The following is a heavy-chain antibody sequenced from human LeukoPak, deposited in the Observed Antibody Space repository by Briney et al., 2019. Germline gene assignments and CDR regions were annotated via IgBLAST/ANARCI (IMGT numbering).Heavy chain of an antibody. CDR2: IYYSGST. J-gene: IGHJ6*03. CDR1: GGSISSSSYY. D-gene: IGHD4-17*01. Sequence: SETLSLTCTVSGGSISSSSYYWGWIRQPPGKGLEWIGSIYYSGSTYYNPSLKSRVTISVDTSKNQFSLKLSSVTAADTAVYYCAGSETTVYYMDVWGKGTTVTVSS. V-gene: IGHV4-39*01. CDR3: AGSETTVYYMDV.